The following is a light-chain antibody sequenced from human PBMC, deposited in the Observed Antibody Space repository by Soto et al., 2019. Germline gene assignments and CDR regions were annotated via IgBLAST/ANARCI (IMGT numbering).Light chain of an antibody. CDR2: GAA. Sequence: EIVLTQSPGPLSLSPGERATLSCRASQSVSSSYLAWYQQKPGQAPRLLNYGAASRATAIPDRSRGSGSGTAVTLTISRLEPEDFAVYSCQQSGSSPPYTFGQGTKLEIK. V-gene: IGKV3-20*01. CDR3: QQSGSSPPYT. CDR1: QSVSSSY. J-gene: IGKJ2*01.